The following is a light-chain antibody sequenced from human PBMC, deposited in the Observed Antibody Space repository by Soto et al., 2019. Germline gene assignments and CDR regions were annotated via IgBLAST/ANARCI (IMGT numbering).Light chain of an antibody. J-gene: IGKJ1*01. CDR3: KQYGSSPIT. CDR1: QSVSNTY. Sequence: PGERATLSCRASQSVSNTYLAWYQQKPGQAPRLLIYAASSRATGIPDRFSGSGSGTDFTLTISRLEPEDFAVYYCKQYGSSPITVGQGTKVDIK. CDR2: AAS. V-gene: IGKV3-20*01.